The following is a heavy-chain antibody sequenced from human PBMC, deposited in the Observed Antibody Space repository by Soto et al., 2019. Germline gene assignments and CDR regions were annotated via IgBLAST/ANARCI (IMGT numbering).Heavy chain of an antibody. Sequence: QVQLQESGPGLVKPSQTLSLTCTVFGGSVSSGDDYWSWIRQPPGKGLEWIGSVSYSGETDYNPSHKSRIALFVDTAMNQFSLRLTSVTDADTAVYYCDRARSGYYITDWGQGTLVTVSS. CDR3: DRARSGYYITD. J-gene: IGHJ4*02. D-gene: IGHD4-17*01. CDR2: VSYSGET. V-gene: IGHV4-30-4*01. CDR1: GGSVSSGDDY.